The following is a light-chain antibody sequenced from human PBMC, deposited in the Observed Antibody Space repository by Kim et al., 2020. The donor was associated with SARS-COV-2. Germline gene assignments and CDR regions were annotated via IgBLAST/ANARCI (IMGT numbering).Light chain of an antibody. CDR2: STT. CDR1: TGIVTRGYY. Sequence: PGGTVTLTWASSTGIVTRGYYPNWFQQTPGQAPRALIYSTTNTYPWTPARFSGSLLGDKAALTLSGVQPEDEAEYYCLLYYLGAWVFGGGTQLTVL. V-gene: IGLV7-43*01. CDR3: LLYYLGAWV. J-gene: IGLJ3*02.